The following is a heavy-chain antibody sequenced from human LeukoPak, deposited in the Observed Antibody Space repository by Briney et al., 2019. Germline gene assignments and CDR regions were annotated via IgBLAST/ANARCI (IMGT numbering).Heavy chain of an antibody. CDR1: GFTFSSYA. J-gene: IGHJ4*02. CDR3: AKDRGYCTSTSCYPGFVFDY. D-gene: IGHD2-2*01. V-gene: IGHV3-23*01. Sequence: GGSLRLSCAASGFTFSSYAMSWVRQAPGKGLEWVSAISGSGGSTYYADSVKGRFTISRDNSKNTLYLQMNSLRAEDTAVYYCAKDRGYCTSTSCYPGFVFDYWGQGTLVTVSS. CDR2: ISGSGGST.